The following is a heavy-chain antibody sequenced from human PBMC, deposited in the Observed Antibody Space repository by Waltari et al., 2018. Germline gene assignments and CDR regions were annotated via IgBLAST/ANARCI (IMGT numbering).Heavy chain of an antibody. D-gene: IGHD6-13*01. CDR2: IYYSGST. V-gene: IGHV4-39*07. J-gene: IGHJ6*02. CDR3: ARVSSSSFLNYYYYGMDV. Sequence: QLQLQESGPGLVKPSETLSLTCTVSGGSISSSSYYWGWIRQPPGKGLEWIGSIYYSGSTYYNPSLKSRVTISVDTSKNQFSLKLSSVTAADTAVHYCARVSSSSFLNYYYYGMDVWGQGTTVTVSS. CDR1: GGSISSSSYY.